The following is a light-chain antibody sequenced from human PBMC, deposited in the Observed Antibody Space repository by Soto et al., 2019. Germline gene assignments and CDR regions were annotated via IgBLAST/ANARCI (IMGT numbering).Light chain of an antibody. CDR1: QSVSSY. J-gene: IGKJ4*01. CDR3: QQRSDWPLT. Sequence: EIVLAQIPRTLSLSPGEXATLSYRASQSVSSYLAWYQQKPGQAPRILIYDASNRATGIPARFSGSGSGTDCTLTISSLEPEDVAVYYCQQRSDWPLTFGGGTKVDIK. CDR2: DAS. V-gene: IGKV3-11*01.